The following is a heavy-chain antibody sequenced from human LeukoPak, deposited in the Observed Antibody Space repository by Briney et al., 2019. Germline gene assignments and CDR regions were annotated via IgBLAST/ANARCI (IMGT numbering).Heavy chain of an antibody. CDR1: GYSINSGYY. J-gene: IGHJ4*02. D-gene: IGHD3-10*01. CDR3: AREGPMFDSGTYSKSRGH. V-gene: IGHV4-38-2*02. CDR2: INHSGTT. Sequence: SETLSLTCTVSGYSINSGYYWGWIRQPPGKGLEWIASINHSGTTYYSPSLRSRVTISVDTPKNQFSLRLSTLTVADTAVYYCAREGPMFDSGTYSKSRGHWGQGTLVTVSS.